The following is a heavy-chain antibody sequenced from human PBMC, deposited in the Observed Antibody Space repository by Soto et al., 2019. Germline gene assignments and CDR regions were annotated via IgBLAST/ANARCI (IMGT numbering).Heavy chain of an antibody. V-gene: IGHV3-23*01. CDR3: AKDRDAAMVPDFDY. CDR1: GFTFSNYA. Sequence: PGGSLRLSCAASGFTFSNYAMNWVRQAPGKGLEWVSIISGSGITTYYADSVKGRVTISRDNSKNTLYLQMNSLRAEDTAIYYCAKDRDAAMVPDFDYWGQGTLVTVSS. CDR2: ISGSGITT. D-gene: IGHD5-18*01. J-gene: IGHJ4*02.